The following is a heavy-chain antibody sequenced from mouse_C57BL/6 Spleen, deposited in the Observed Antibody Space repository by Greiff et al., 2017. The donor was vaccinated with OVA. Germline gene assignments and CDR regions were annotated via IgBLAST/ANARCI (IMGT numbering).Heavy chain of an antibody. CDR3: ARRRVYGSSSFDY. D-gene: IGHD1-1*01. Sequence: VQLQQPGAELVKPGASVKLSCKASGYTFTSYWMQWVKQRPGQGLEWIGEIDPSDSYTNYNQKFKGKATLTVDTSSSTAYMQLSSLTSEDSAVDYGARRRVYGSSSFDYWGQGTTLTVSS. J-gene: IGHJ2*01. CDR2: IDPSDSYT. V-gene: IGHV1-50*01. CDR1: GYTFTSYW.